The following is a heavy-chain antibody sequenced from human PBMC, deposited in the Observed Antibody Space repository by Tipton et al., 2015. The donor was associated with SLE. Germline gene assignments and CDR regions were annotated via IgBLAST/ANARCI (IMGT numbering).Heavy chain of an antibody. CDR2: ISGSGGST. J-gene: IGHJ3*02. CDR1: GFTFSSYA. V-gene: IGHV3-23*01. CDR3: AKDPQKVDNGAFDI. D-gene: IGHD1-1*01. Sequence: GSLRLSCAASGFTFSSYAMSWVRQAPGKGLEWVSAISGSGGSTYYADSVKGRFTISRDNSKNTMYLQMNSLRAEDTAVYYFAKDPQKVDNGAFDIWGQGTMVTVSS.